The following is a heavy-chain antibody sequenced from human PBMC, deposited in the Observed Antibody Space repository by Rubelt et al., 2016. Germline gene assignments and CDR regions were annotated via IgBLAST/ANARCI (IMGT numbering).Heavy chain of an antibody. CDR3: ARDSTPVLVVVAYGLDV. Sequence: QVQLQQWGAGLLKPSETLSLTCAVYGGSFSAYYWSWIRQPPGKGLEWIGEINHSGSTSYNPSLKSRVTISVDTSKNQFSLSLTSVPAADTAVYDFARDSTPVLVVVAYGLDVWGQGTTVTVSS. J-gene: IGHJ6*02. V-gene: IGHV4-34*01. CDR1: GGSFSAYY. CDR2: INHSGST. D-gene: IGHD3-22*01.